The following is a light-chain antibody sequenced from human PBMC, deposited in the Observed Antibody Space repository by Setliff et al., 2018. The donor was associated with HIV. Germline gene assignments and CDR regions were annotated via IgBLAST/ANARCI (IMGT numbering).Light chain of an antibody. Sequence: SVLTQPRSVSGSPGQSVTISCTGTSSDVGSYNYDSWYQQHPGKAPKLMIYDVTKRPSGVPDRFSGSKSGNTASLTISGLQAEDEADYYCCSYAGSYTPVIFGGGTKVTVL. CDR1: SSDVGSYNY. J-gene: IGLJ2*01. CDR3: CSYAGSYTPVI. CDR2: DVT. V-gene: IGLV2-11*01.